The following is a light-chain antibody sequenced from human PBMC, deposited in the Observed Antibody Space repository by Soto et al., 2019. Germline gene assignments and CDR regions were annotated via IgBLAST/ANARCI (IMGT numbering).Light chain of an antibody. J-gene: IGKJ5*01. CDR2: AAS. CDR1: DNIAKY. V-gene: IGKV1-17*02. Sequence: DIQMTQSPSSVSASVGDRVTITCRTSDNIAKYLNWYQQKPGQVPKALIVAASTLQSGVPARFSGSGSGTDFTLTISNLQPEDFATYYCQQLNAYPLTFGQGTRLEIK. CDR3: QQLNAYPLT.